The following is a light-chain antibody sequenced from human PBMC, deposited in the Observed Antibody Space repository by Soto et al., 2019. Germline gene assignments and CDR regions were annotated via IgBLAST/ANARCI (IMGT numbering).Light chain of an antibody. CDR1: QSVSSSQ. CDR2: GAS. Sequence: EIVLTQAPGTLSLSPGESATLSCRASQSVSSSQVAWYQQKPGQAPRLIIYGASSRATGIPDRFRGVGSETDFTLTISRLEPEDLAVYYCQQYKTAPHTFGQGTKLEIK. J-gene: IGKJ2*01. CDR3: QQYKTAPHT. V-gene: IGKV3-20*01.